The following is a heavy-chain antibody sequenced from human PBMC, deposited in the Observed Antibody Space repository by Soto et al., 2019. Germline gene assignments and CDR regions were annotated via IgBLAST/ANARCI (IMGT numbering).Heavy chain of an antibody. CDR3: APWVGAFYY. D-gene: IGHD4-17*01. Sequence: QVQLVESGGGVVQPGRSLRLSCAASGFTFSSYGMHWVRQAPGKGLEWVAVISYDGSNKYYADSVKGRFTISRDNSKNTLYLQMNRLRAEDTAVYYCAPWVGAFYYWGQGTLVTVSS. V-gene: IGHV3-30*03. CDR1: GFTFSSYG. J-gene: IGHJ4*02. CDR2: ISYDGSNK.